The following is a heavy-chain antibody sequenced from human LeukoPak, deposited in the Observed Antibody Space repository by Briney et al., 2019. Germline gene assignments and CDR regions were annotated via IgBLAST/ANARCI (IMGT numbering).Heavy chain of an antibody. Sequence: SETLSLSCAVYGGSFSGYYWSWIRQPPGKGLEWIGEINHSGSTNYNPSLKSRVTISVDTSKNQFSLKLSSVTAADTAMYYCARESTTVAGPFDYWGQGTLVTVSS. CDR1: GGSFSGYY. J-gene: IGHJ4*02. CDR3: ARESTTVAGPFDY. V-gene: IGHV4-34*01. D-gene: IGHD6-19*01. CDR2: INHSGST.